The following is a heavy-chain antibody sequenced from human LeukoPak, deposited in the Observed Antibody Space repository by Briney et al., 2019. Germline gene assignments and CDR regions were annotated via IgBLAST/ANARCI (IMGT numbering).Heavy chain of an antibody. V-gene: IGHV3-30*18. CDR1: GFTFSSYG. J-gene: IGHJ4*02. CDR2: IAYDGSNK. CDR3: AKEGLVGATSY. Sequence: PGKSLRLSCPASGFTFSSYGMHWVRQAPGKGLEWVAVIAYDGSNKDYADSVKGRFTISRDNSKNTLYLQMNSLRAEDTAVYYCAKEGLVGATSYWGQGALVTVAS. D-gene: IGHD1-26*01.